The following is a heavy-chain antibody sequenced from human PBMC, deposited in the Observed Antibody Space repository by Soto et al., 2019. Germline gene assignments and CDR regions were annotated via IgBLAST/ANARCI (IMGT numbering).Heavy chain of an antibody. V-gene: IGHV3-21*01. CDR3: TRDASRDSSARGWFDP. J-gene: IGHJ5*02. CDR1: GFTFRSFT. D-gene: IGHD6-13*01. CDR2: ISSNSAYI. Sequence: VGSLRLSCAASGFTFRSFTMNWVRQAPGKGLEWVSTISSNSAYIYYTDALRGRFTISRDNAKNSLHLQMNSLRAEDTAVYYCTRDASRDSSARGWFDPWGPGTLVTVSS.